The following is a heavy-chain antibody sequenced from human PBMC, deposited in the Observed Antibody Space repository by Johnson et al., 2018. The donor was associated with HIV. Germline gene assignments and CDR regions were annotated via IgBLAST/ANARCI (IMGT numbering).Heavy chain of an antibody. CDR1: GFTFSDYY. D-gene: IGHD3-16*02. Sequence: QVLLVESGGGLVQPGGSLRLSCAASGFTFSDYYMSWIRQAPGKGLEWVSYISSSGSTIYYADSVKGRFTIYRDNAKNSLYLQMNSLRAEDTAVYYCAIPDSAAWELSYETVDAFDFWGPGTRVTVSS. J-gene: IGHJ3*01. V-gene: IGHV3-11*04. CDR2: ISSSGSTI. CDR3: AIPDSAAWELSYETVDAFDF.